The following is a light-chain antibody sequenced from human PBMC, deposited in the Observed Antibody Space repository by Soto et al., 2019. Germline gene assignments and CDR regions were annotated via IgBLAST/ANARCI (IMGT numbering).Light chain of an antibody. V-gene: IGLV2-8*01. CDR3: SSHAGGNMRV. CDR2: EVT. J-gene: IGLJ2*01. CDR1: SSDVGGYNY. Sequence: QSVLTQPPSASGSPGQSVTISCTGTSSDVGGYNYVSWYQQHPGKAPKLMIYEVTKRPSGVPDRFSGSKSGNTASLTVSGLQTEDEADYYCSSHAGGNMRVFGGGTKVTVL.